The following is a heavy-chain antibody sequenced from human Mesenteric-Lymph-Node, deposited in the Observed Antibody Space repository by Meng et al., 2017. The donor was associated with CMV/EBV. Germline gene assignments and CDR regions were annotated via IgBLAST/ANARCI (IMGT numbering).Heavy chain of an antibody. Sequence: CFGISLMTCVLGSGWIRLPPGKALECSAVINWNDDKRYSPSLKSRVTITNDTSKNQVILTITNMDPVYTATYYCVHRLYRNYVDYWCQGTLVTVSS. CDR2: INWNDDK. J-gene: IGHJ4*02. CDR3: VHRLYRNYVDY. D-gene: IGHD4-11*01. V-gene: IGHV2-5*01. CDR1: GISLMTCVLG.